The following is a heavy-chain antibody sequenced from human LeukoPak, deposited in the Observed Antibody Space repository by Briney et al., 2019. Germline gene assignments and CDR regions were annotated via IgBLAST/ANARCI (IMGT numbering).Heavy chain of an antibody. CDR3: ARDGAPRTGATTPFDY. CDR2: IYYSGST. J-gene: IGHJ4*02. CDR1: GGSISSSSYY. D-gene: IGHD1-26*01. Sequence: SETLSLTCTVSGGSISSSSYYWGWIRQPPGKGLEWIGSIYYSGSTYYNPSLKSRVTISVDTSKNQFSLKLSSVTAADTAVYYCARDGAPRTGATTPFDYWGQGTLVTVSS. V-gene: IGHV4-39*02.